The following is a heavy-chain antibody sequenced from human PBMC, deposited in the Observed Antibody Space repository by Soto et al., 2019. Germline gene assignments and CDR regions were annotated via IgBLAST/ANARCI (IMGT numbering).Heavy chain of an antibody. D-gene: IGHD6-6*01. J-gene: IGHJ6*02. CDR1: GYSFTRYL. CDR3: ARLLEYSSSSGYYYYYGMDV. Sequence: PGESLKLSCTGSGYSFTRYLISWVRQMPGKGLEWMGRIDPSDSYTNYSPSFQGHVTISADKSISTAYLQWSSLKASDTAMYYCARLLEYSSSSGYYYYYGMDVWGQGTTVTVSS. V-gene: IGHV5-10-1*01. CDR2: IDPSDSYT.